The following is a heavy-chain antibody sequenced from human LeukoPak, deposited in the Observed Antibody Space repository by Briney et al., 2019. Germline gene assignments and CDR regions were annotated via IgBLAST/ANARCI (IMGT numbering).Heavy chain of an antibody. CDR3: ARDHVYGGADY. Sequence: GGSLTLSCAPSAFTFHNYAIHWVRQAPGKGLEWVSLTSGDGITTYFADSVKGRFTISRDNSKSSLFLQMNSLRTEDTALYYCARDHVYGGADYWGQGTLVTVSS. J-gene: IGHJ4*02. CDR2: TSGDGITT. D-gene: IGHD5/OR15-5a*01. V-gene: IGHV3-43*02. CDR1: AFTFHNYA.